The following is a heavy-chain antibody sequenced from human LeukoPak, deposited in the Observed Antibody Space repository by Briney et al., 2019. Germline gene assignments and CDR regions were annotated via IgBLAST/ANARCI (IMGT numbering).Heavy chain of an antibody. J-gene: IGHJ3*02. Sequence: GASVKVSCKASGYTFTSYGISWVRQAPGQGLEWMGWISAYNGNTNYAQKLQGRVTMTTDTSTSTAYMELSSLISDDTAVYYCARTPIHYDSSGSTWGAFDIWGLGTMVTVSS. CDR2: ISAYNGNT. CDR1: GYTFTSYG. V-gene: IGHV1-18*01. D-gene: IGHD3-22*01. CDR3: ARTPIHYDSSGSTWGAFDI.